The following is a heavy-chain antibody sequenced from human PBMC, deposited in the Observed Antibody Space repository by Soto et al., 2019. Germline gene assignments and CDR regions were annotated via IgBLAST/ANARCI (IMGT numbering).Heavy chain of an antibody. J-gene: IGHJ6*02. Sequence: PSDTPSLTCTVSGGSISSYYWSWIRQPPGKGLEWIGYIYYSGSTNYNPSLKSRVTISVDTSKNQFSLKLSSVTAADTAVYYCARELYGSGSYYKGNDPYGMDVWGQGTTVTVSS. CDR3: ARELYGSGSYYKGNDPYGMDV. CDR2: IYYSGST. CDR1: GGSISSYY. V-gene: IGHV4-59*01. D-gene: IGHD3-10*01.